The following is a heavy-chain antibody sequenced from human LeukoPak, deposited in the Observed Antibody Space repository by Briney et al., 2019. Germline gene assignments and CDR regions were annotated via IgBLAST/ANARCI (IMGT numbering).Heavy chain of an antibody. CDR1: GFTFSSYA. J-gene: IGHJ6*04. Sequence: GRSLRLSCAASGFTFSSYAMHWVRQAPGKGLEWVAVISYDGSNKYYTDSVKGRFTISRDNPKNTLYLQMNSLRAEDTAVYYCARDRGSTSSYGMDVWGKGTTVTVSS. D-gene: IGHD2-2*01. V-gene: IGHV3-30*04. CDR2: ISYDGSNK. CDR3: ARDRGSTSSYGMDV.